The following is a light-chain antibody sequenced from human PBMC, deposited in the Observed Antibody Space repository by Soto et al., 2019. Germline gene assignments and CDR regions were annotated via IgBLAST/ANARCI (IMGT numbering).Light chain of an antibody. J-gene: IGLJ7*01. CDR2: RNS. CDR3: ATWDDRLSGVG. Sequence: SVLTQSPSASGTPGQRVTISCSGINSNIGSNYVHWYQQFPGTAPKVLIYRNSQRPSGVPDRFSGYKSGISASLAISGLRYEDEADYFCATWDDRLSGVGFAGGTQLTV. CDR1: NSNIGSNY. V-gene: IGLV1-47*01.